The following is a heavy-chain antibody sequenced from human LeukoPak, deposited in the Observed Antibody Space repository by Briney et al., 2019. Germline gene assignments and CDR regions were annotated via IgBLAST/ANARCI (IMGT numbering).Heavy chain of an antibody. CDR1: GGSISGSSYY. Sequence: SETLSLTCTVSGGSISGSSYYWGWIRQPPGKGLEWIGSIYYSGSTYYNPSLKSRVTISVDTSKNQFSLKLSSVTAADTAVYYCASSYCSSTSCYPTTYYYYMDVWGKGTTVTISS. CDR2: IYYSGST. D-gene: IGHD2-2*01. J-gene: IGHJ6*03. V-gene: IGHV4-39*01. CDR3: ASSYCSSTSCYPTTYYYYMDV.